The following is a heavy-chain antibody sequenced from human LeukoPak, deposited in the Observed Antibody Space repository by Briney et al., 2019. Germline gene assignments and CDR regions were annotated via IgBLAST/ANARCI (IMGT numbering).Heavy chain of an antibody. J-gene: IGHJ4*02. CDR2: IYWNDGK. CDR3: AHVPADYWWEGGYSPYFDY. V-gene: IGHV2-5*01. D-gene: IGHD3-22*01. Sequence: KVSGPTLVNPTETLTLTCTFTGFSLTASGVGVGWFRQPPRKALEWLALIYWNDGKHYSPSLSSRLNITKDTSKNQVVLTLTNMDPVDTASYYCAHVPADYWWEGGYSPYFDYWGQGTLVTVSS. CDR1: GFSLTASGVG.